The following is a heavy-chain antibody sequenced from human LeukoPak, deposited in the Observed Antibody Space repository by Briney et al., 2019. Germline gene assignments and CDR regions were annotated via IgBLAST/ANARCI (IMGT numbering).Heavy chain of an antibody. J-gene: IGHJ4*02. D-gene: IGHD3-16*02. CDR2: INSDGSST. CDR3: ARDVIRRAFDY. V-gene: IGHV3-74*01. CDR1: GFTFSSYW. Sequence: PGGSLRLSCAASGFTFSSYWMHWVRQAPGKGLVWVSRINSDGSSTSYADSVKGRFTIPRDNAKNTLYLQMNSLRAEDTAVYYCARDVIRRAFDYWGQGTLVTVSS.